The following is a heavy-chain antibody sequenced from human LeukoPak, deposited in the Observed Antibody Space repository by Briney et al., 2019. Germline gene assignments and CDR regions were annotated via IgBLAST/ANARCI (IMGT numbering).Heavy chain of an antibody. CDR2: ISSSSSYI. V-gene: IGHV3-21*01. Sequence: GGSLRLSCAASGFTFSSYSMNWVRQAPGKGPEWVLSISSSSSYIYYADSVKGRFTISRDNAKNSLYLQMNSLRAEDTAVYYCARDLLGATTLYNYWGQGTLVTVSS. J-gene: IGHJ4*02. CDR1: GFTFSSYS. D-gene: IGHD1-26*01. CDR3: ARDLLGATTLYNY.